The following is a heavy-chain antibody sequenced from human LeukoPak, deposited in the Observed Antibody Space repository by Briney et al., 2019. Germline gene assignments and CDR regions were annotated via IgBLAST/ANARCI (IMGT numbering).Heavy chain of an antibody. J-gene: IGHJ4*02. CDR3: AKAPVTTCRGAFCYPFDY. Sequence: GGSLRLSCAASGSTFSSYWMSWVRQAPGKGLEWVSAISDTGNTYHADSVKGRFTISRDSSKNTLFLQMNRLRPEDAAVYYCAKAPVTTCRGAFCYPFDYWGLGTLVTVSS. CDR2: ISDTGNT. V-gene: IGHV3-23*01. D-gene: IGHD2-15*01. CDR1: GSTFSSYW.